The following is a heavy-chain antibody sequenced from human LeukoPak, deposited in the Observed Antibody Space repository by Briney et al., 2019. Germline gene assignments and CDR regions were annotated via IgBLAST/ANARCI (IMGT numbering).Heavy chain of an antibody. V-gene: IGHV1-69*05. J-gene: IGHJ4*02. CDR3: ARVGAYDSSGYYQKSFDY. D-gene: IGHD3-22*01. CDR1: GGTFSSYA. Sequence: ASVKVSCKASGGTFSSYAISWVRQAPGQGLEWMGGIIPIFGTANYAQKFQGRVTITTDESTSTAYMELSSLRSEDTAVYYCARVGAYDSSGYYQKSFDYWGQGTLVTVSS. CDR2: IIPIFGTA.